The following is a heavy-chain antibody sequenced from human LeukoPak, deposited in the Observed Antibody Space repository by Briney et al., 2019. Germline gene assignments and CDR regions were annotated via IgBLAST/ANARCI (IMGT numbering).Heavy chain of an antibody. Sequence: GGSLRLSCAASGFTVSFYAMSWVRQAPGKGLEWVSVIAGGGSSTYYADSVKGRFTISRDNSKNTLYLQMNSLRAEDTAVYYCAKPHVGVPNYGMDVWGQGTTVTVSS. J-gene: IGHJ6*02. CDR1: GFTVSFYA. CDR3: AKPHVGVPNYGMDV. D-gene: IGHD3-3*01. V-gene: IGHV3-23*01. CDR2: IAGGGSST.